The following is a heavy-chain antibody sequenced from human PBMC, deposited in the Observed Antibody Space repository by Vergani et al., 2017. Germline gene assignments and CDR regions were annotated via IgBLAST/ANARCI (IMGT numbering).Heavy chain of an antibody. Sequence: QVKLQESGPGLVKPSQTLSLTCTVSGGSISSGDYYWSWIRQPPGKELEWIGYMYHSGSTNYNPSLETRVTISGDTSKNQFSLKLNPVTAADTAVYYCGRVADFYGLGSRLLDLWGQGILVTVSS. D-gene: IGHD3-10*01. V-gene: IGHV4-61*08. J-gene: IGHJ5*02. CDR3: GRVADFYGLGSRLLDL. CDR1: GGSISSGDYY. CDR2: MYHSGST.